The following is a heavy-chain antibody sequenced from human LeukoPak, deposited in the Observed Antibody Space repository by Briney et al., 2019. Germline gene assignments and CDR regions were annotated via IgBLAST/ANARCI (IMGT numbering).Heavy chain of an antibody. D-gene: IGHD5-12*01. J-gene: IGHJ3*02. Sequence: GGSLRLSCAASGFTFSNYYMHWVRQAPGKGLEWVAVISYDGQKKYYADAVKGRFTISRDNSKNTVYLEMNSLRAEDTAVYYCARGQKGLPIPAAFDIWGQGALVTVS. V-gene: IGHV3-30*01. CDR3: ARGQKGLPIPAAFDI. CDR2: ISYDGQKK. CDR1: GFTFSNYY.